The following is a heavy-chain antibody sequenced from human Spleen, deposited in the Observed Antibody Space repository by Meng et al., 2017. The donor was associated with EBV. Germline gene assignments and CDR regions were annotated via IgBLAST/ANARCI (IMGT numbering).Heavy chain of an antibody. CDR2: SNPYSDNT. Sequence: QVHHVTAGAEGQKPVGSVTCCCKPSRYNFTTYDINGVRRATGQGLELMGLSNPYSDNTGYTLQFHGRVTMARNTSKNAAYIEVSSLTSEDTGVYYCAKPDYDGSGYHLRHWGQGTLVTVSS. V-gene: IGHV1-8*01. CDR3: AKPDYDGSGYHLRH. CDR1: RYNFTTYD. D-gene: IGHD3-22*01. J-gene: IGHJ4*02.